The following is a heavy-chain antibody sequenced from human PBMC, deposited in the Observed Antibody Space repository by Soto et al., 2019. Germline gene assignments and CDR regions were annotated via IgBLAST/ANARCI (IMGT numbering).Heavy chain of an antibody. V-gene: IGHV4-39*01. Sequence: ETLSLTCIVSGGSISSSNYYWGWIRQSPGKGLEWIASIDYSGRTYYGPSLKSRVTISVDTSKNQFSLKLSSVTAADTAVYYCARHKTMLVRDPNFDYWGQGTLVTVSS. J-gene: IGHJ4*02. D-gene: IGHD3-10*01. CDR1: GGSISSSNYY. CDR3: ARHKTMLVRDPNFDY. CDR2: IDYSGRT.